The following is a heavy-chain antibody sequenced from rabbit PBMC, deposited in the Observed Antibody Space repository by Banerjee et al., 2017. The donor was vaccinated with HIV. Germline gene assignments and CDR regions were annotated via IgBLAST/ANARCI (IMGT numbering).Heavy chain of an antibody. Sequence: QSLEESGGGLFQPGASLTLTCTASGFSFSSRYYMCWVRQAPGKGLEWIGCIYTGSGSTYYASWAKGRFTISKTSSTTVTLQMTSLTAADTATYFCARSTSGYDIGDLWGPGTLVTVS. D-gene: IGHD1-1*01. J-gene: IGHJ4*01. CDR2: IYTGSGST. V-gene: IGHV1S40*01. CDR1: GFSFSSRYY. CDR3: ARSTSGYDIGDL.